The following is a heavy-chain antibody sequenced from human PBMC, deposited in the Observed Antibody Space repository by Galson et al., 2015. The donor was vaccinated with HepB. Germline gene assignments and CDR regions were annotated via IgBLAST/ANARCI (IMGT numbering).Heavy chain of an antibody. J-gene: IGHJ6*02. CDR2: ISYDGSNK. V-gene: IGHV3-30-3*01. Sequence: SLRLSCAASGFTFSSYAMHWVRQAPGKGLEWVAVISYDGSNKYYADSVKGRFTISRDNSKNTLYLQMNSLRAGDTAVYYCASSLLSHYYYYGMDVWGQGTTVTVSS. CDR1: GFTFSSYA. CDR3: ASSLLSHYYYYGMDV. D-gene: IGHD2-2*01.